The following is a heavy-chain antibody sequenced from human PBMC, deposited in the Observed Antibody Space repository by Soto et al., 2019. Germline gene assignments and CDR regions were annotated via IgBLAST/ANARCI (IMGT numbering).Heavy chain of an antibody. Sequence: KTSETLSLTCGVSGGSISSSNWWSWVRQPPGKGLEWIGEIYHSGSTNYNPSLKSRVTISVDKSKNQFSLNLSSVTAADTAVYYCARVLVVAGRGWFDPWGQGTLVTVSS. V-gene: IGHV4-4*02. CDR3: ARVLVVAGRGWFDP. D-gene: IGHD6-19*01. CDR2: IYHSGST. J-gene: IGHJ5*02. CDR1: GGSISSSNW.